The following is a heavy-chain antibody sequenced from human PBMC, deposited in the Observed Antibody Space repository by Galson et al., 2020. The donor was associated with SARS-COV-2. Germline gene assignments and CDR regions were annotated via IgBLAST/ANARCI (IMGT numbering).Heavy chain of an antibody. V-gene: IGHV4-59*11. CDR1: GGSISSHY. J-gene: IGHJ6*03. Sequence: SETLSLTCTVSGGSISSHYWSWIRQPPGKGLEWIGYIYYSGSTNYNPSLKSRVTISVDTSKNQFSLKLSSVTAADTAVYYCARSPYYYGSGSYYNGYYYYYMDVWGKGTTVTVSS. CDR2: IYYSGST. CDR3: ARSPYYYGSGSYYNGYYYYYMDV. D-gene: IGHD3-10*01.